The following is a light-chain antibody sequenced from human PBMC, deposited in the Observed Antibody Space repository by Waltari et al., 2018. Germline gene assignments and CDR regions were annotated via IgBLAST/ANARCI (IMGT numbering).Light chain of an antibody. Sequence: DIQMTQSPSTLSASVGDRVTITCRASQSISHYFAWYQHKPGNAPKLLIYEASSLESGVPSRFSGSGSGTEFTLTINGLQPDDVGTYYCQQYRAYKTFAQGTRLEIK. CDR1: QSISHY. V-gene: IGKV1-5*03. CDR3: QQYRAYKT. J-gene: IGKJ2*01. CDR2: EAS.